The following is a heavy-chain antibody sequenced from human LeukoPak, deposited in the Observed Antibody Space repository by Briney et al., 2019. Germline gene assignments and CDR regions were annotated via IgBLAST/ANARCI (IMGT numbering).Heavy chain of an antibody. D-gene: IGHD3-22*01. Sequence: SETLSLTCTVSGGSISSSSYYWGWIRQPPGKGLEWIGEINHSGSTNYNPSLKSRVTISVDTSKNQFSLKLSSVTAADTAVYYCARGRRTMIVVYFDYWGQGTLVTVSS. CDR3: ARGRRTMIVVYFDY. J-gene: IGHJ4*02. CDR2: INHSGST. V-gene: IGHV4-39*07. CDR1: GGSISSSSYY.